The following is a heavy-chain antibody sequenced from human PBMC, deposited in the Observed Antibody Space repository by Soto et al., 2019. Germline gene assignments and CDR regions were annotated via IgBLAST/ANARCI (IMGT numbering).Heavy chain of an antibody. CDR3: AREIDGYYGMDV. CDR2: IIPMFGTA. J-gene: IGHJ6*02. CDR1: GGTFSTDS. V-gene: IGHV1-69*12. Sequence: QVQLVQSGAEVKKPGSSVKVSCKASGGTFSTDSISWVRQAPGQGLEWMGGIIPMFGTANNAQKFQGRVTSTADESTSTAYMELSSLRSEATALYFCAREIDGYYGMDVWGQGTTVTVAS.